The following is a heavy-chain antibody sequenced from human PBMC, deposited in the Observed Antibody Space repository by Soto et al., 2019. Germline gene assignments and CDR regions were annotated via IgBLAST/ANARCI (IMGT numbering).Heavy chain of an antibody. D-gene: IGHD2-21*02. V-gene: IGHV1-46*01. CDR1: GYTFTSYY. Sequence: QVLLVQSGAEVTRPGASVKVSCKASGYTFTSYYMHWVRQALGQGHEWMAMINPSGGRTKYAQIFQGRVTLTRDTSTGTVDMELSSLTSEDTAIYYCARGPSCGGDCYLFDYWGQGTQVTVSS. CDR3: ARGPSCGGDCYLFDY. J-gene: IGHJ4*02. CDR2: INPSGGRT.